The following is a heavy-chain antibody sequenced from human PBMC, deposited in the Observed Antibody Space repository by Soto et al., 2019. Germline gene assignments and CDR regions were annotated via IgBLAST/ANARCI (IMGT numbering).Heavy chain of an antibody. D-gene: IGHD5-12*01. Sequence: QVQLVQSGAEVRQPASSVKVSCKTSGGTFSSYAISWVRQAPGQGLEWMGGIVPIVGPTTYAQKFQGRVTITADEATSTAYMQLSRLRSDDTAVYYCVRVVAIPGYPDHWGQGTLVTVSS. J-gene: IGHJ4*02. CDR1: GGTFSSYA. CDR3: VRVVAIPGYPDH. V-gene: IGHV1-69*12. CDR2: IVPIVGPT.